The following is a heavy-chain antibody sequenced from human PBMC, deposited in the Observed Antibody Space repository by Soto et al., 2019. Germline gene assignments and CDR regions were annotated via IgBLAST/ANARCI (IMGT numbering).Heavy chain of an antibody. J-gene: IGHJ6*02. V-gene: IGHV4-59*01. Sequence: SETLSLTCTVSGGSISSYYWSWIRQPPGKGLEWIGYIYYRGSTNYNPSLKSRVTISVDTSKNQFSLKLSSVTAADTAVYYCARDVPYCSSTSCYYYYYYGMDVWGQGTTVTVSS. CDR2: IYYRGST. CDR1: GGSISSYY. D-gene: IGHD2-2*01. CDR3: ARDVPYCSSTSCYYYYYYGMDV.